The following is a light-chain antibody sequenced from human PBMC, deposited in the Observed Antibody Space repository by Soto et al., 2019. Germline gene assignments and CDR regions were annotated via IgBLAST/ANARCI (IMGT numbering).Light chain of an antibody. CDR3: QQYNNWPLT. V-gene: IGKV3-15*01. Sequence: EIVMTQSPATLSVSPGERATLSCRASQSVRSNLAWYQQKPGQAPRLLIYGASTRATGIPARFSGSGSGTEFTLTISSLQSEDFAVYYCQQYNNWPLTFGRGTKVEIK. CDR2: GAS. CDR1: QSVRSN. J-gene: IGKJ4*01.